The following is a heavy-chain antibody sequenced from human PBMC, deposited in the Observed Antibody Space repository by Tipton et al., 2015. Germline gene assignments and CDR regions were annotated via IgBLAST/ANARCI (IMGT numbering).Heavy chain of an antibody. V-gene: IGHV1-18*01. CDR2: ISAYNGNT. D-gene: IGHD6-13*01. CDR1: GYTFTSYG. J-gene: IGHJ4*02. Sequence: VQLVQSGPEVKKPGASVKVSCKASGYTFTSYGISWVRQAPGQGLEWMGWISAYNGNTKYAQKLQGRVTMTSDTSTSTAYMELRSLRSDDTAFYFCARENSIWYPYCDHWGQGTLVTVAS. CDR3: ARENSIWYPYCDH.